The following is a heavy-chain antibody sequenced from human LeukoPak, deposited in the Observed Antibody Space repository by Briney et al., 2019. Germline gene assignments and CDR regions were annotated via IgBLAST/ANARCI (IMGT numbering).Heavy chain of an antibody. D-gene: IGHD5-18*01. CDR1: GGSLSSGSYY. CDR3: ARLVGYSYEYYFDY. J-gene: IGHJ4*02. CDR2: IYTSGST. V-gene: IGHV4-61*02. Sequence: PSETLPLTCTVSGGSLSSGSYYWSWIRQPAGKGLEWIGRIYTSGSTNYNPSLNSRVTISVDTSKNQFSLKLSSVTAADTAVYYCARLVGYSYEYYFDYWGQGTLVTVSS.